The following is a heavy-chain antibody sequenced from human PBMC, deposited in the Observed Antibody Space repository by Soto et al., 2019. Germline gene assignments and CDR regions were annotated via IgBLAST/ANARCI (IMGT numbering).Heavy chain of an antibody. J-gene: IGHJ5*02. CDR3: ARDPVDSPGWFDP. V-gene: IGHV3-21*01. CDR2: ISSSSSYI. D-gene: IGHD2-15*01. CDR1: GFTFSSYS. Sequence: GGSLRLSCSASGFTFSSYSMNWVRQAPGKGLEWVSSISSSSSYIYYADSVKGRFTISRDNAKNSLYLQMNSLRAEDTAVYYCARDPVDSPGWFDPWGQGTLVTVSS.